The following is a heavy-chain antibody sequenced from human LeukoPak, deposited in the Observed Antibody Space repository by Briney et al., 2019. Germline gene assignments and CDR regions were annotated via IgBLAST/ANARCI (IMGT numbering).Heavy chain of an antibody. V-gene: IGHV4-59*01. J-gene: IGHJ3*02. D-gene: IGHD2-21*02. Sequence: SETLSLTCTVSGGSISSYYWSWIRQPPGKGLKWIGYMYYIGITNYNPSLKGRVTISVDTSKNQFSLQLSSVTAADTAVYYCAREGLLCGGDCYRDAFDIWGQGTMVTVSS. CDR1: GGSISSYY. CDR2: MYYIGIT. CDR3: AREGLLCGGDCYRDAFDI.